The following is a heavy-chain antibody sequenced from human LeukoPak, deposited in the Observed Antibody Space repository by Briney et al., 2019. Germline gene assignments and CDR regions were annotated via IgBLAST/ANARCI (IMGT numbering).Heavy chain of an antibody. D-gene: IGHD3-22*01. CDR1: GFTFTKYW. V-gene: IGHV3-23*01. CDR3: AKADTSGYYIFDY. J-gene: IGHJ4*02. CDR2: ISGSGGST. Sequence: PGGSLRLSCAASGFTFTKYWMTWIRQAPGKGLEWVSAISGSGGSTYYADSVKGRFTISRDNSKNTLYLQMNTLRAEDTAVYYCAKADTSGYYIFDYWGQGTLVTVSS.